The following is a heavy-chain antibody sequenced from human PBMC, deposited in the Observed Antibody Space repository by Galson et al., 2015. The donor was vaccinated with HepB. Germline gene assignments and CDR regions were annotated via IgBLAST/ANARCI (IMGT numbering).Heavy chain of an antibody. V-gene: IGHV1-8*01. CDR1: GYTFTSYD. Sequence: SVKVSCKASGYTFTSYDINWVRQATGQGLEWMGWMNPNSGNTGYAQKFQGRVTMTRNTSISTAYMELSSLRSEDTAVYYCARGRERVCSGGSCYRPDYYYYGMDVWGQGTTVTVSS. CDR2: MNPNSGNT. D-gene: IGHD2-15*01. J-gene: IGHJ6*02. CDR3: ARGRERVCSGGSCYRPDYYYYGMDV.